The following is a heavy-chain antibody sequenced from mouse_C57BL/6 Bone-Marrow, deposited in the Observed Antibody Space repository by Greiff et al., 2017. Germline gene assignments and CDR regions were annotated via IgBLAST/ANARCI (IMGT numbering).Heavy chain of an antibody. D-gene: IGHD1-1*01. CDR2: INPNYGTT. Sequence: EVKLMESGPELVKPGASVKISCKASGYSFTDYNMNWVKQSNGKSLEWIGVINPNYGTTSYNQKFKGKATLTVDQSSSTAYMQLNSLTSEDSAVYYCAREGDGSSWFAYWGQVTLVTVSA. CDR3: AREGDGSSWFAY. CDR1: GYSFTDYN. V-gene: IGHV1-39*01. J-gene: IGHJ3*01.